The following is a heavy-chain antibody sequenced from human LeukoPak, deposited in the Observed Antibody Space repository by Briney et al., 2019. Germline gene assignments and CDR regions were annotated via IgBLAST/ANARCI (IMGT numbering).Heavy chain of an antibody. Sequence: SQTLSLTCAVSGGSISSGGYSWSWIRQPPGKGPEWIGYIYHSGSTYYNPSLKSRVTISVDRSKSQFSLKLSSVTAADTAVYYCAREGGYPYDAFDIWGQGTMVTVSS. J-gene: IGHJ3*02. CDR1: GGSISSGGYS. D-gene: IGHD5-12*01. V-gene: IGHV4-30-2*01. CDR3: AREGGYPYDAFDI. CDR2: IYHSGST.